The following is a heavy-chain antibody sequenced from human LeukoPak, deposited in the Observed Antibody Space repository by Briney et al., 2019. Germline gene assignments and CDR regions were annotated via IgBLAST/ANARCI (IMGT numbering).Heavy chain of an antibody. CDR1: GYSISSGYY. J-gene: IGHJ4*02. CDR2: IYHSGST. V-gene: IGHV4-38-2*02. CDR3: ARDGLLWLGDSTNY. Sequence: SETLSLTCAVSGYSISSGYYWGWIRQPPGKGLEWIGSIYHSGSTYYNPSLKSRVTISVDTSKNQFSLKLSSVTAADTAVYYCARDGLLWLGDSTNYWGQGTLVTVSS. D-gene: IGHD3-10*01.